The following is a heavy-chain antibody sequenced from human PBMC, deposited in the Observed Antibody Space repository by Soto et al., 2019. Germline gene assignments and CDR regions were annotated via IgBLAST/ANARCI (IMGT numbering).Heavy chain of an antibody. J-gene: IGHJ6*02. Sequence: QVQLVQSGPEVRKPGASVKVSCEASGYTFTTSGISWVRQVPGQGLEWMGWISTYNGDTNSAQNFQGRVLMTADTSXXTADRELMSLKSDDTAVYYCARQGSWPYYYYGLDVWGQGTTVTVSS. CDR1: GYTFTTSG. D-gene: IGHD1-26*01. CDR3: ARQGSWPYYYYGLDV. V-gene: IGHV1-18*01. CDR2: ISTYNGDT.